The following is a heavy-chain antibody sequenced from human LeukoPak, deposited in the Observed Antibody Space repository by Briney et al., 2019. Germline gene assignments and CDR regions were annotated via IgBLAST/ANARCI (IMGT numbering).Heavy chain of an antibody. J-gene: IGHJ3*02. D-gene: IGHD5-18*01. CDR2: IGSGGTT. CDR3: AKRDTTMAKGAFDI. CDR1: GFTFSNAW. V-gene: IGHV3-53*01. Sequence: GGSLRLSCAASGFTFSNAWMSWVRQAPGKGLEWVSAIGSGGTTYYTDSVKGRFTISRDNSKTTLYLQMSSLRAEDTAVYYCAKRDTTMAKGAFDIWGQGTTVTVSS.